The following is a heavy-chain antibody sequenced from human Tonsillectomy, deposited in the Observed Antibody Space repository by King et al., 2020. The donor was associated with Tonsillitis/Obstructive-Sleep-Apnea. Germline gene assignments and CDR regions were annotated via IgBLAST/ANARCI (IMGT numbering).Heavy chain of an antibody. V-gene: IGHV4-34*01. J-gene: IGHJ1*01. D-gene: IGHD3-10*01. Sequence: VQLQQWGAGLLKPSETLSLTCAVYGGSFSGYYWSWIRQPPGKGLEWIGEINHSGSTNYNPSLKSRVTISVDTSKNQFSLKLSSVTAADTAVYYCARVSGRIWFGAGLRYFQHWGQGTLVTVSS. CDR2: INHSGST. CDR1: GGSFSGYY. CDR3: ARVSGRIWFGAGLRYFQH.